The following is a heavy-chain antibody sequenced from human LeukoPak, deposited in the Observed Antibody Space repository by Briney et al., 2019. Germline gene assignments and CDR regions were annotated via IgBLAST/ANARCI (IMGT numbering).Heavy chain of an antibody. CDR2: ISSTSSYI. J-gene: IGHJ6*02. V-gene: IGHV3-21*01. Sequence: GGSLRLSCAVSGFTFSSSWMHWVRQAPGKGLEWVSSISSTSSYIYYADSMKGRFTISRDNAKNSLYLQMNSLRAEDTAVYYCARALWSGPVYYGMDVWGQGTTVTVSS. CDR3: ARALWSGPVYYGMDV. CDR1: GFTFSSSW. D-gene: IGHD3-10*01.